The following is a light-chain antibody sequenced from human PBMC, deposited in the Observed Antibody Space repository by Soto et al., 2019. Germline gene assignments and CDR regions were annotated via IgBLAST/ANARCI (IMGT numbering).Light chain of an antibody. J-gene: IGLJ1*01. CDR3: GSYAGNSDFV. V-gene: IGLV2-8*01. CDR2: EVT. Sequence: QSALTQPPSASGSPGQSVTISCTGTSRDIGTSNFVSWYQHHPGKAPKLLIYEVTRRPSDVPDRFSGSKSANTASLTVSGLQAEDEADYYCGSYAGNSDFVFGTGTKVTVL. CDR1: SRDIGTSNF.